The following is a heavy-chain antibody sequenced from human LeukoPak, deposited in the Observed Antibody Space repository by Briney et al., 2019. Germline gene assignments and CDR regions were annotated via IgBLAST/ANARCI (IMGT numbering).Heavy chain of an antibody. D-gene: IGHD3-16*01. V-gene: IGHV4-4*07. CDR3: ARDRFEYYYYYMDV. J-gene: IGHJ6*03. CDR2: IYTSGST. Sequence: SETLSLTCTVSGGSISSYYWSWIRQPAGKGLEWIGRIYTSGSTNYNPSLKSRVTMSVDTSKNQFSLKLSSVTAADTAVYYCARDRFEYYYYYMDVWGKGTTVTVSS. CDR1: GGSISSYY.